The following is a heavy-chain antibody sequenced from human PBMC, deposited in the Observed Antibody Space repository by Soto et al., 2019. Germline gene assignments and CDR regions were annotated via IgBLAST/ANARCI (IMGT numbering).Heavy chain of an antibody. Sequence: QVQLQESGPGLVKPSQTLSLTCTVSGGSISSGDYYWSWIRQPPGKGLEWIGYIYYSGSTYYNPSLDRRATISVDTSKNQLSLKLSSVTAADTAVYYCAGVGFGELLAHGMDVWGQGTTVTVSS. J-gene: IGHJ6*02. V-gene: IGHV4-30-4*01. D-gene: IGHD3-10*01. CDR1: GGSISSGDYY. CDR3: AGVGFGELLAHGMDV. CDR2: IYYSGST.